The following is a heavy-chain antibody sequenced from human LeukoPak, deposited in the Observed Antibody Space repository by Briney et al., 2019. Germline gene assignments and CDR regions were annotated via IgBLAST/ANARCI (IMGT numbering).Heavy chain of an antibody. CDR2: ISGSGGST. Sequence: GGSLRLSCAASGFTFSGYAMSWVRQAPGKGLEWVSAISGSGGSTYYADSVKGRFTISRDNSKNTLYLQMNSLRAEDTAVYYCAVLAYCGGDCYPDAFDIWGQGTMVTVSS. J-gene: IGHJ3*02. CDR1: GFTFSGYA. D-gene: IGHD2-21*02. CDR3: AVLAYCGGDCYPDAFDI. V-gene: IGHV3-23*01.